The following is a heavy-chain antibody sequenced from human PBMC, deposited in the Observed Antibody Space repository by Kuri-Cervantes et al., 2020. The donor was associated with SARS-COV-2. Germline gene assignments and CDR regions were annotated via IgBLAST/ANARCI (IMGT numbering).Heavy chain of an antibody. Sequence: GESLKISCAASGFTFSSYGMHWVRQAPGKGLEWVAVISYDGSNKYYADSVKGRFTISRDNSKNTLYLQMNSLRAEDTAVYYCARVHSYGPQDYYYYGMDVWGQGTTVTVSS. J-gene: IGHJ6*02. CDR1: GFTFSSYG. CDR3: ARVHSYGPQDYYYYGMDV. CDR2: ISYDGSNK. D-gene: IGHD5-18*01. V-gene: IGHV3-30*03.